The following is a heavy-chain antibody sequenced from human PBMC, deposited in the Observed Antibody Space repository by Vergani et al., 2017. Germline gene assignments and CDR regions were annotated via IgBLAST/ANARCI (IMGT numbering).Heavy chain of an antibody. J-gene: IGHJ6*03. CDR3: ARETVGTSGGSYHIHYMDV. CDR2: TSTDGRT. V-gene: IGHV4-61*02. Sequence: QVQLQESGPGLVKPSQPLSLTCPVSGGAVNSGSTFWTWIRQPAGKGLEWIGRTSTDGRTNYNPSLKSRVTVSVYTSKTQISLRLTSVTAEDTAVYYCARETVGTSGGSYHIHYMDVWGKGTTVTVSS. CDR1: GGAVNSGSTF. D-gene: IGHD3-16*02.